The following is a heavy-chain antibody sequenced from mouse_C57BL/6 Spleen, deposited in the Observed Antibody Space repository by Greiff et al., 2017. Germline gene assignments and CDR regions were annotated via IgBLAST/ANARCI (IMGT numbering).Heavy chain of an antibody. CDR1: GYTFTSYW. Sequence: VQPQQPGAELVRPGSSVKLSCKASGYTFTSYWMDWVKQRPGQGLEWIGNIYPSDSETHYNQKFKDKATLTVDKSSSTAYMQLSSLTSEDSAVYYCARGITTVVATPFAYWGQGTLVTVSA. V-gene: IGHV1-61*01. D-gene: IGHD1-1*01. CDR2: IYPSDSET. CDR3: ARGITTVVATPFAY. J-gene: IGHJ3*01.